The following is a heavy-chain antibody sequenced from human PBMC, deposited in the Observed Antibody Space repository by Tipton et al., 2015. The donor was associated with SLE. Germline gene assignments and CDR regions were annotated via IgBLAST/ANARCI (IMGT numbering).Heavy chain of an antibody. CDR1: GFTFSIYA. CDR3: ASAQTSSLLLDAFDI. D-gene: IGHD2-15*01. CDR2: ISYDGSNK. J-gene: IGHJ3*02. V-gene: IGHV3-30*04. Sequence: SLRLSCAASGFTFSIYAMHWVRQAPGKGLEWVAVISYDGSNKYYADSVKGRFTISRDNSKNTLYLQMNSLRAEDTAVYYCASAQTSSLLLDAFDIWGQGTMVTVSS.